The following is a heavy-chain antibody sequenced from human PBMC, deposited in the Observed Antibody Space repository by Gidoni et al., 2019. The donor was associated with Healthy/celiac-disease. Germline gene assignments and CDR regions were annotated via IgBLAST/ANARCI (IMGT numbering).Heavy chain of an antibody. CDR3: AKDTYYYGSGSYYNPYYYYGMDV. CDR1: GCTFEDYT. Sequence: EVQLVESGGVVVQPGGSLRGSGAASGCTFEDYTMHGGRKAPGKGLEWFSLISWDGCSTYYAASVKGRFTISRDNSKNSLYLQINSLRTEDTALYYCAKDTYYYGSGSYYNPYYYYGMDVWGQGTTVTVSS. D-gene: IGHD3-10*01. V-gene: IGHV3-43*01. CDR2: ISWDGCST. J-gene: IGHJ6*02.